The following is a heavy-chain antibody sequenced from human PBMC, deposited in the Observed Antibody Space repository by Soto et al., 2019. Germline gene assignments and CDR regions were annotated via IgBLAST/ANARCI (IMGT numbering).Heavy chain of an antibody. CDR1: GGTFSSYA. D-gene: IGHD3-22*01. V-gene: IGHV1-69*13. CDR2: IIPIFGTA. J-gene: IGHJ4*02. CDR3: ARDRERLDSSGYYNGNFDY. Sequence: ASVKVSCKASGGTFSSYAISWVRQAPGQGLEWMGGIIPIFGTANYAQKFQGRVTITADESTSTAYMELSSLRSEDTAVYYCARDRERLDSSGYYNGNFDYWGQGTLVTVSS.